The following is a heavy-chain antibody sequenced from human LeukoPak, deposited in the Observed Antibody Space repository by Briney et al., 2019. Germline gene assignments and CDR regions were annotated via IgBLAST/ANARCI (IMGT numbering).Heavy chain of an antibody. CDR3: ARSPGDSSGYYEVGFDY. Sequence: SETLSLTCTVSGGSISSGSYYWSWIRQPAGKGLEWIGRIYTSGSTNYNPSLKSRVTISVDTSKNQFSLKLSSVTAADTAVYYCARSPGDSSGYYEVGFDYWGQGTLVTVSS. CDR1: GGSISSGSYY. V-gene: IGHV4-61*02. D-gene: IGHD3-22*01. CDR2: IYTSGST. J-gene: IGHJ4*02.